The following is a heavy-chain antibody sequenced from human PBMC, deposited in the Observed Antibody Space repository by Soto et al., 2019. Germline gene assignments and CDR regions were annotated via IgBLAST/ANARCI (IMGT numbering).Heavy chain of an antibody. Sequence: QLQLQESGPGLVKPSETLSLTCTVSGGSISSSSYYWGWIRQPPGKGLEWIGSIYYSGSTYYNPSLKRRVTISVDTSKSQFSRKLSSVTAADTAVYYCARRGRIAAAVYNWFDPWGQGTLVTVSS. CDR1: GGSISSSSYY. J-gene: IGHJ5*02. CDR3: ARRGRIAAAVYNWFDP. V-gene: IGHV4-39*01. D-gene: IGHD6-13*01. CDR2: IYYSGST.